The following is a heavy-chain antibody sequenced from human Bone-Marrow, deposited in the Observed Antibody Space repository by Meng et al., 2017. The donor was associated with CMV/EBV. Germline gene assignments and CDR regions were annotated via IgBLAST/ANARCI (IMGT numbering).Heavy chain of an antibody. CDR2: MSPNSGNR. CDR3: ARDGHSGSPGDY. V-gene: IGHV1-8*01. D-gene: IGHD5-12*01. J-gene: IGHJ4*02. CDR1: GYTFASYD. Sequence: ASVKVSCKASGYTFASYDINWVRRATGQWLEWMGCMSPNSGNRGYAQKFQGRVTITTDESTSTAYMELSSLRSEDTAVYCCARDGHSGSPGDYWGQGTLVTVSS.